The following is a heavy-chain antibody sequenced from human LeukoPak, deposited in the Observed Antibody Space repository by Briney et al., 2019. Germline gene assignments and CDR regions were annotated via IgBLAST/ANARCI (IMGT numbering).Heavy chain of an antibody. Sequence: GGSLRLSCAASGFTVSNNYMSWVRQAPGKGLEWVSVIYSGGSTYYADSVKGRFTISRDNSKNTRYLQVNSLRAEDTAVYYCGKSGADCSGGSCYSYGYGMDVWGQGTTVTVSS. CDR2: IYSGGST. CDR1: GFTVSNNY. CDR3: GKSGADCSGGSCYSYGYGMDV. J-gene: IGHJ6*02. D-gene: IGHD2-15*01. V-gene: IGHV3-53*05.